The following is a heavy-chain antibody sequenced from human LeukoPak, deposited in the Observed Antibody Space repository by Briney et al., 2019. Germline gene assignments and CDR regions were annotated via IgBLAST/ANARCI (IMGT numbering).Heavy chain of an antibody. CDR3: AREYYYGSGSYSP. D-gene: IGHD3-10*01. J-gene: IGHJ5*02. Sequence: GGSLRLSCTASGFTFSSYAMTWVRQAPGKGLEWVSAISGSATVACHADSVKGRFTISRDNSKNTLYLQMNSLRAEDTALYYCAREYYYGSGSYSPWGQGILVTVSS. CDR2: ISGSATVA. CDR1: GFTFSSYA. V-gene: IGHV3-23*01.